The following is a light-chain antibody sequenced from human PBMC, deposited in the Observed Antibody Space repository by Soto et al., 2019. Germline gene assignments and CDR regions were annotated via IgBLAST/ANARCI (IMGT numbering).Light chain of an antibody. V-gene: IGKV3-15*01. CDR3: QQSNKWSYT. Sequence: IVMTQSPATLSVSPGERATLSCSASQSVSSNLAWYQQKPGQAPRLLFYGTSTRATGVPARFSGTGSGTDFTLTILSLQSEHCAVSDCQQSNKWSYTFGQGTKLHIK. CDR2: GTS. J-gene: IGKJ2*01. CDR1: QSVSSN.